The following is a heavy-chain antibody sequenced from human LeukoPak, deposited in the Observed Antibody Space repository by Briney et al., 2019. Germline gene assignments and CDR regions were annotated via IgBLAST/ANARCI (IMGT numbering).Heavy chain of an antibody. D-gene: IGHD5-12*01. CDR1: GYTFTSYD. V-gene: IGHV1-8*01. CDR2: MNPNRGNT. CDR3: ARDGGSGYDDEGFDY. J-gene: IGHJ4*02. Sequence: ASVKVSCKASGYTFTSYDINWVRQAPGQGLEWMGWMNPNRGNTGYAQKFPGRVTGNRNTSISTAYMELSSLRSEDTAVYYCARDGGSGYDDEGFDYWGQGTLVTVSS.